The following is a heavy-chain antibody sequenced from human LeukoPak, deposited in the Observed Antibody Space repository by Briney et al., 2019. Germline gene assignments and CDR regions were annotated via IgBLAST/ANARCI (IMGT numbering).Heavy chain of an antibody. CDR2: IRSDGTNK. D-gene: IGHD3-22*01. CDR1: GFTFSSYG. V-gene: IGHV3-30*02. Sequence: GGSLRLSCVASGFTFSSYGMHWVRQAPGKGLEWVAFIRSDGTNKYYADSVKGRFTISRDNSKNTLFLQMNSLRADDTAVYYCAKDHLLQYYDSSGYFPGYYWGQGTLVTVSS. CDR3: AKDHLLQYYDSSGYFPGYY. J-gene: IGHJ4*02.